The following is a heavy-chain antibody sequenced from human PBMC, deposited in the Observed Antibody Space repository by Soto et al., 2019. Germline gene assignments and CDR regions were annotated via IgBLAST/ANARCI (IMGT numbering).Heavy chain of an antibody. CDR1: GFTFSSYA. D-gene: IGHD2-2*01. CDR2: ISYDGSNK. CDR3: ARGCGSTSCFDYYYYGMDV. V-gene: IGHV3-30-3*01. J-gene: IGHJ6*02. Sequence: GGSLRLSCAASGFTFSSYAMHWVRQAPGKGLEWVAVISYDGSNKYYADSVKGRFTISRDNSKNTLYLQMNSLRAEDTAVYYCARGCGSTSCFDYYYYGMDVWGQGTTVTVSS.